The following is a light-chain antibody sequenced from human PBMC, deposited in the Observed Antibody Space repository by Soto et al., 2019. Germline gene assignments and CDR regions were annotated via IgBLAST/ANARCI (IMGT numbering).Light chain of an antibody. J-gene: IGKJ2*01. Sequence: DIQTTQSPSSLSASVGDRITITCRASQTISNFLNWYHQRPGKAPKLLIFGASSLQSGVPSKFTGSGSGTDFTLTISDLQPEDFATYYCQQTYSTPYTFGQGTNLEIK. CDR2: GAS. V-gene: IGKV1-39*01. CDR1: QTISNF. CDR3: QQTYSTPYT.